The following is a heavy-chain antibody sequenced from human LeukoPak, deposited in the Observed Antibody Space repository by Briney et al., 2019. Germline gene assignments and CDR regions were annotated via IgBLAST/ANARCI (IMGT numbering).Heavy chain of an antibody. V-gene: IGHV3-11*05. Sequence: KPGGSLRLSCAASGFTFSDYYMSWIRQAQGKGLEWVSYISSSSSYTNYADSVKGRFTISRDNAKNSLYLQMNSLRAEDTAVYYCARDLDCSGGSCYPYYGMDVWGQGTTVTVSS. CDR2: ISSSSSYT. CDR3: ARDLDCSGGSCYPYYGMDV. D-gene: IGHD2-15*01. CDR1: GFTFSDYY. J-gene: IGHJ6*02.